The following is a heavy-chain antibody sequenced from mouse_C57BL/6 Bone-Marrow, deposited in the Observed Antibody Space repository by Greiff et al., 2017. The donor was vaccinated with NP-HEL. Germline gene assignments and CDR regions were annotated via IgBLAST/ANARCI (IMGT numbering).Heavy chain of an antibody. CDR3: ARGGYYGPRAMDY. Sequence: EVQLQQSGPELVKPGASVKISCKASGYSFTGYYMNWVKQSPEKSLEWIGEINPSTGGTTYNQKFKAKATLTVDKSSSTAYMQLKSLTSEDSAVYYCARGGYYGPRAMDYWGQGTSVTVSS. V-gene: IGHV1-42*01. CDR2: INPSTGGT. D-gene: IGHD1-1*01. CDR1: GYSFTGYY. J-gene: IGHJ4*01.